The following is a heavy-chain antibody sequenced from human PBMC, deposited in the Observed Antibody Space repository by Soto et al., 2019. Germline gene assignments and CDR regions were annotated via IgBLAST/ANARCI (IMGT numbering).Heavy chain of an antibody. CDR2: IWYDGFNK. J-gene: IGHJ6*02. CDR3: ARDRGGPPLRYYYGMDV. D-gene: IGHD2-15*01. V-gene: IGHV3-33*01. CDR1: GFTFSSYG. Sequence: QVQLVESGGGVVQPGRSLRLSCAASGFTFSSYGMHWVRQAPGKGLEWVAVIWYDGFNKYYADSVKGRFTICRDNSQNTPYAEMNSLRAHDTAVYYCARDRGGPPLRYYYGMDVWGQGTTGTVSS.